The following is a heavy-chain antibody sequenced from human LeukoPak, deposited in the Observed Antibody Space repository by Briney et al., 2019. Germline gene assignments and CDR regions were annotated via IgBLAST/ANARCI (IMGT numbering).Heavy chain of an antibody. CDR1: GFTFSTYS. D-gene: IGHD5-18*01. Sequence: GGSLRLSCAASGFTFSTYSMNWVRQAPGKGLEWVSAISGSGGSTYYADSVKGRFTISRDNAKNSLYLQMNSLRAEDTAVYYCARADWDTAMIDYWGQGTLVTVSS. V-gene: IGHV3-21*01. J-gene: IGHJ4*02. CDR3: ARADWDTAMIDY. CDR2: ISGSGGST.